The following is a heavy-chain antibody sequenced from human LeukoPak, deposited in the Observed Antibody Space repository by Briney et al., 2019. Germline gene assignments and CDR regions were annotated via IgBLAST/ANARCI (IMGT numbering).Heavy chain of an antibody. CDR2: IKSDGSST. J-gene: IGHJ6*02. Sequence: GKSLRLSCAASGFTFSNYWMHWVRQAPGEALMWVSRIKSDGSSTTYADSVKGRFTISRDNAKNTLYLQMNSLRAEDTAVYYCSRDSLSSCGGDCYSGLDVWGQGTTVTVSS. CDR1: GFTFSNYW. D-gene: IGHD2-21*02. CDR3: SRDSLSSCGGDCYSGLDV. V-gene: IGHV3-74*01.